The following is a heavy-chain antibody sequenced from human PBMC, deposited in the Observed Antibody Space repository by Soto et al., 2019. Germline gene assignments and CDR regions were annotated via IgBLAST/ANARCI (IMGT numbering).Heavy chain of an antibody. CDR3: AKQTIAVVSYYYYGMDV. J-gene: IGHJ6*02. D-gene: IGHD3-22*01. Sequence: GESLKISCKGSGYSFTSYWISWVRQMPGKGLEWMGRIDPSDSYTNYSPSFQGHVTISADKSISTAYLRWSSLKASDTAMYYCAKQTIAVVSYYYYGMDVWGQGTTVTVSS. CDR1: GYSFTSYW. CDR2: IDPSDSYT. V-gene: IGHV5-10-1*01.